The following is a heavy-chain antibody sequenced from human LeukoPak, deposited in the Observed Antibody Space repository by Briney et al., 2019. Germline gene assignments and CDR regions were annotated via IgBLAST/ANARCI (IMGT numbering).Heavy chain of an antibody. Sequence: GGSLRLSCAASGFTFNSYAMSWVRQAPGKGLEWVAVIYTGGSTHSADAVKGRFTISRDISRNTMYLQMNSLRVEDTAVYYCARDAEVMFGVVQFDIWGQGTLVTVSS. J-gene: IGHJ4*02. CDR3: ARDAEVMFGVVQFDI. D-gene: IGHD3-3*01. V-gene: IGHV3-66*01. CDR1: GFTFNSYA. CDR2: IYTGGST.